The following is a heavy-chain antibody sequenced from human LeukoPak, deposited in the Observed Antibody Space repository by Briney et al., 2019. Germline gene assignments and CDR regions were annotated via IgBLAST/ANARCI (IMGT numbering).Heavy chain of an antibody. CDR2: IYGDGST. J-gene: IGHJ3*02. Sequence: PGGSLRLSCVASAFTVSTNYMIWVRQAPGKGLEWVSLIYGDGSTYYADSVKGRVTISRDNSKNTVFLQMNSLRAEDTALYYCARINYRAFSIWGQGTMATVSS. CDR1: AFTVSTNY. D-gene: IGHD4-11*01. CDR3: ARINYRAFSI. V-gene: IGHV3-66*01.